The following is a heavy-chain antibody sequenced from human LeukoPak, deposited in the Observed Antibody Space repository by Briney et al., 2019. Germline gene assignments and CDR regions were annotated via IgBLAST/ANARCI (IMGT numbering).Heavy chain of an antibody. V-gene: IGHV4-34*01. CDR2: INHSGST. D-gene: IGHD2-15*01. Sequence: SETLSLTCSVYGGSFSGYYWSWIRQPPGKGLEWIGEINHSGSTNYNPSLKSRVTISVDTSKNQFSLKLSSVTAADTAVYYCARRAYCSGGSCYGVTYGMDVWGQGTTVTVSS. CDR3: ARRAYCSGGSCYGVTYGMDV. CDR1: GGSFSGYY. J-gene: IGHJ6*02.